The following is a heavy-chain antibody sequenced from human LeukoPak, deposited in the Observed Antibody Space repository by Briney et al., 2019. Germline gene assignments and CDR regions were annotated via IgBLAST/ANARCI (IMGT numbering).Heavy chain of an antibody. CDR3: ARGGIVGATGGDYYYYYMDV. CDR1: GGSISSYY. V-gene: IGHV4-59*01. CDR2: VYYSGST. J-gene: IGHJ6*03. Sequence: SETLSLTCTVSGGSISSYYRSWIRQPPGKGLEWIGYVYYSGSTNYNPSLKSRVTISVDTSKNQFSLKLSSVTAADTAVYYCARGGIVGATGGDYYYYYMDVWGKGTTVTVSS. D-gene: IGHD1-26*01.